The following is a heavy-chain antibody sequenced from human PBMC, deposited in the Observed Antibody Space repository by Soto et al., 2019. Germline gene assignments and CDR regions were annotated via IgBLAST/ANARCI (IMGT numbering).Heavy chain of an antibody. J-gene: IGHJ4*02. D-gene: IGHD3-22*01. CDR2: INLNSGGT. CDR1: GYTFTDYY. V-gene: IGHV1-2*02. Sequence: ASVKVSCKASGYTFTDYYVHWVRQAPGQGLEWMGWINLNSGGTKSAQKFQGRVTMTRDTSISTAYMELSGLRSDDTAVYYCARRKGDYYDSSGYHYYFDYWGQGTLVTVSS. CDR3: ARRKGDYYDSSGYHYYFDY.